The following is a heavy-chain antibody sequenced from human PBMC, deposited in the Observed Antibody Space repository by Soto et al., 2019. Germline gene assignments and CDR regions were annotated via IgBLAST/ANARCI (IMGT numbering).Heavy chain of an antibody. V-gene: IGHV3-72*01. Sequence: PGGSLRLSCAASGFTFSDHYMEWVRQAPGKGLEWLGRSRNRVNSYTTEYAASVKGRFTISRDASKNLMFLEMNSLEIEDTGVYYCTRGPRGLEVAGNLVYWYPMDVWGQRTTVTVSS. CDR1: GFTFSDHY. CDR3: TRGPRGLEVAGNLVYWYPMDV. D-gene: IGHD6-19*01. CDR2: SRNRVNSYTT. J-gene: IGHJ6*02.